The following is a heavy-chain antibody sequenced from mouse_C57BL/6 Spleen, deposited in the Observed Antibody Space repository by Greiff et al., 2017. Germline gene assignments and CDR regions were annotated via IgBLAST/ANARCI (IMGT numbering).Heavy chain of an antibody. Sequence: VQLQQSGPELVKPGASVKISCKASGYSFTGYYMNWVKQSPEKSLEWIGEINPSTGGTTYNQKFKAKATLTVDKSSSTAYMQLKSLTSEDSAVYYGARFYDGYPYYAMDYWGQGTSVTVSS. J-gene: IGHJ4*01. CDR2: INPSTGGT. CDR1: GYSFTGYY. D-gene: IGHD2-3*01. V-gene: IGHV1-42*01. CDR3: ARFYDGYPYYAMDY.